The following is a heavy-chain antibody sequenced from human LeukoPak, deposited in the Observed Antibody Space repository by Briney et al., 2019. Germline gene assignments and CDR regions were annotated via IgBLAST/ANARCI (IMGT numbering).Heavy chain of an antibody. D-gene: IGHD2-8*01. J-gene: IGHJ6*03. V-gene: IGHV1-2*02. CDR3: ARANVDSVLMVYAMKPHYCYYSMDV. CDR2: INPNSGGT. Sequence: ASVKVSCKASGYTFTGYYMHWVRQAPAQGLEWVGWINPNSGGTNYAYTFQGGVTMTRDTSISTAYMELSRLRSDDTAVYYCARANVDSVLMVYAMKPHYCYYSMDVWGKGTTVTVSS. CDR1: GYTFTGYY.